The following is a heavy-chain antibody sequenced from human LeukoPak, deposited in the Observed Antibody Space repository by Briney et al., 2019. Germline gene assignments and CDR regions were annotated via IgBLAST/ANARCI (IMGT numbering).Heavy chain of an antibody. V-gene: IGHV4-34*01. CDR3: ARLGHYWSVIDY. CDR2: IYYGGST. Sequence: SETLSLTCAVYGGSFSGYYWSWIRQPPGKGLEWIESIYYGGSTYYNPSLRSRVTISVDTSKNQFSLKLRSVTAADTAVYYCARLGHYWSVIDYWGQGTLVTVSP. J-gene: IGHJ4*02. CDR1: GGSFSGYY. D-gene: IGHD3-3*02.